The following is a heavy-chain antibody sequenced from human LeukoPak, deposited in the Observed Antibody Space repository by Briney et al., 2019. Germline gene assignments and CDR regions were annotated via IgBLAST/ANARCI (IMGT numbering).Heavy chain of an antibody. D-gene: IGHD6-13*01. J-gene: IGHJ4*02. Sequence: GGSLRLSCETAGFTFSSYVMHWVRRTPGKGLVWVSRISHDGIISYADSVKGRFTISRDNAKNSLYLQMISLRAEDTAVYYCARDGPAAGLYFDYWGQGTLVTVSS. CDR3: ARDGPAAGLYFDY. CDR1: GFTFSSYV. V-gene: IGHV3-74*01. CDR2: ISHDGII.